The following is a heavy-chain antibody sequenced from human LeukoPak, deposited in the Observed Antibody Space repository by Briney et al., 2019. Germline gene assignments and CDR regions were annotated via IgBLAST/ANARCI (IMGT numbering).Heavy chain of an antibody. D-gene: IGHD3-3*01. J-gene: IGHJ4*02. CDR2: INPNSGGT. CDR3: ARDTHSRFLEWFV. CDR1: GYTFTGYY. Sequence: ASVKVSCKASGYTFTGYYMHWVRQAPAQGLEWMGRINPNSGGTNYAQEFQGRVTMTRDTSISTAYMELSRLRSDDTAVYYCARDTHSRFLEWFVWGQGTLVTVSS. V-gene: IGHV1-2*06.